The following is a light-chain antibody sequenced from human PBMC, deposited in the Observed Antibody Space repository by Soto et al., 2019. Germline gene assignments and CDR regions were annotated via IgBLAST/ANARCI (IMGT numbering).Light chain of an antibody. CDR2: AVN. V-gene: IGLV2-8*01. CDR3: SSYAGSKNYV. Sequence: QSALTQPPSASGCPGQSVTISCTGTSSDVGGYKYVSWYQQYPGKDPKLRIYAVNKRPSGVPDLVSGSKSGNTASLTFSGLQAEDVVDYYCSSYAGSKNYVVGTGTKVTVL. J-gene: IGLJ1*01. CDR1: SSDVGGYKY.